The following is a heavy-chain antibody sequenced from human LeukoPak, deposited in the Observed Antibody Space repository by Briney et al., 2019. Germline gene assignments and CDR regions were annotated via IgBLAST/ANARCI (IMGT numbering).Heavy chain of an antibody. CDR1: GFTFSSYA. J-gene: IGHJ4*02. CDR2: VSSDGSNR. V-gene: IGHV3-30-3*01. CDR3: ARDGSIAATGAFDY. D-gene: IGHD6-13*01. Sequence: GKSLRLSCAASGFTFSSYALQWVRQAPDQGLEWVAVVSSDGSNRFYADSVKGRFTVSRDNSKNTLYLQMNTLRAEDTAVYYCARDGSIAATGAFDYWGQGTLVTVPS.